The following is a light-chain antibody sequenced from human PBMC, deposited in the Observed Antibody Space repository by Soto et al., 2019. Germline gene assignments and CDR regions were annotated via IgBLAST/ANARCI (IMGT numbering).Light chain of an antibody. CDR1: QSVSGS. V-gene: IGKV3-15*01. CDR3: QQYNNWPPLT. CDR2: GAS. Sequence: EIVMTQSPATLSVSPGERATLSCRASQSVSGSLACYQQKPGQAPRLLLYGASTRATGIPARFSGSRSGTEFTLTISSLQSEDFAVYYCQQYNNWPPLTFGEGTKVEIK. J-gene: IGKJ4*01.